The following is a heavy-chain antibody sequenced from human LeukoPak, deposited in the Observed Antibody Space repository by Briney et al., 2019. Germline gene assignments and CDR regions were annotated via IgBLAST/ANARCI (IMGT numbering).Heavy chain of an antibody. CDR3: ARRRDLYSGSYYTFDY. J-gene: IGHJ4*02. V-gene: IGHV5-51*01. CDR2: IYPGDSDA. D-gene: IGHD1-26*01. Sequence: GESLKISCKGSGYSFTNYWIGWVRQMPGKGLNWMGIIYPGDSDARYSPSFQGQVTISADKSISTAYLQWSSLKASDTAMYYCARRRDLYSGSYYTFDYWGQGTLVTVSS. CDR1: GYSFTNYW.